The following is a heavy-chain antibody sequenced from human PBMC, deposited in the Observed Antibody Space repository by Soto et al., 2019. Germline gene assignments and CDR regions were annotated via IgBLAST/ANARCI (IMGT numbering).Heavy chain of an antibody. Sequence: ASVKVSCKASGYTFTSYGISWVRQAPGQGLEWMGWISAYNGNTNYAQKLQGRVTMTTDTSTSTAFMELRSLRSDDTAVYYCARDFRRQWLAEPSNPITEYFQHWGQGTLVTVSS. CDR3: ARDFRRQWLAEPSNPITEYFQH. CDR2: ISAYNGNT. CDR1: GYTFTSYG. J-gene: IGHJ1*01. V-gene: IGHV1-18*01. D-gene: IGHD6-19*01.